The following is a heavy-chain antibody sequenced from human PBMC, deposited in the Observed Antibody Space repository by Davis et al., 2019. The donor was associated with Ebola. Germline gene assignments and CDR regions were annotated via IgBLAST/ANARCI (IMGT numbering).Heavy chain of an antibody. D-gene: IGHD6-13*01. Sequence: GSLRLSCTVSGGSISNYYWSWIRQPPGKGLEWIGYIYHTGRTYYNPSLKSRVTISVDTSKNQFSLKLSSVTAADTAVYYCARLPDRAAAGWGDFQHWGQGALVTVSS. CDR2: IYHTGRT. CDR1: GGSISNYY. J-gene: IGHJ1*01. CDR3: ARLPDRAAAGWGDFQH. V-gene: IGHV4-59*08.